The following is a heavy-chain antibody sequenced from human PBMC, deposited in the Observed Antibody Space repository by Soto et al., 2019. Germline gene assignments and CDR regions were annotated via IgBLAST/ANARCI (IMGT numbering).Heavy chain of an antibody. D-gene: IGHD2-15*01. CDR2: IMPIFGAA. Sequence: QVQLMQSGAELKKPGSSVKVSCKASGGTFGSNVISWVRQAPGQGLEWMGEIMPIFGAANKPQKFQGRLMINADTSTTTVYMELSSLGSEDTAVYFCATGARYCSGGSCYPDDWGQGTLVTVSS. CDR3: ATGARYCSGGSCYPDD. J-gene: IGHJ4*02. V-gene: IGHV1-69*06. CDR1: GGTFGSNV.